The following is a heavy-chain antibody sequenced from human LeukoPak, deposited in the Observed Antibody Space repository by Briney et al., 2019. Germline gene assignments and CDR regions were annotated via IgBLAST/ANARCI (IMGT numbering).Heavy chain of an antibody. CDR2: IESKTDGGTT. CDR3: TTYGSGRKFDY. CDR1: GFSFSDAW. Sequence: PGGSLRLSCAASGFSFSDAWTSWVRQIPGKGLEWVGRIESKTDGGTTDYAAPVKGRFTISRDDSTNTLYLQMNSLKSEDTAVYYCTTYGSGRKFDYWGQGILVTVSS. D-gene: IGHD3-10*01. J-gene: IGHJ4*02. V-gene: IGHV3-15*04.